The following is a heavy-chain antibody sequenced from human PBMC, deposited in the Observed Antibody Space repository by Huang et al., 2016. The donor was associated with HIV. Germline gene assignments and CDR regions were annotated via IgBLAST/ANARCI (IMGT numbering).Heavy chain of an antibody. J-gene: IGHJ4*02. Sequence: EVQLVESGGGLIQPGGSLRFSCAASGFTVSGTYMSWVRQAPRKGLEWVSVISSGGTTYFADSVKGRFTFSRDNSKNTVYLQMNSLRADDTAVYYCARGGNTVGYFDNWGQGTLVTVSS. V-gene: IGHV3-53*01. CDR1: GFTVSGTY. CDR3: ARGGNTVGYFDN. D-gene: IGHD1-26*01. CDR2: ISSGGTT.